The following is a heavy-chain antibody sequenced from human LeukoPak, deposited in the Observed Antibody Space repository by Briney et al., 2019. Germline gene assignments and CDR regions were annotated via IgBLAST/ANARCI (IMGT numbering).Heavy chain of an antibody. CDR2: IYYSGST. J-gene: IGHJ6*03. CDR3: ARAYSSGWPSLYYYYYMDV. V-gene: IGHV4-38-2*01. CDR1: GFTFDDYG. D-gene: IGHD6-19*01. Sequence: SGGSLRLSCAASGFTFDDYGMSWVRQVPGKGLEWIGSIYYSGSTYYNPSLKSRVTISVDTSKNQFSLKLSSVTAADTAVYYCARAYSSGWPSLYYYYYMDVWGKGTTVTVSS.